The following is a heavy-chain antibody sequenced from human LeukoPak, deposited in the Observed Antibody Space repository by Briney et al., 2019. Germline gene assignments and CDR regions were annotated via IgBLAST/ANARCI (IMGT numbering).Heavy chain of an antibody. CDR3: TTGTGTHY. CDR1: GFTCSNAW. J-gene: IGHJ4*02. Sequence: GGSLSFSGAGSGFTCSNAWMSWVRQAPGQGLEWVGRIKSKTDGGTTDYAAPVTGRFTISRDDSKNTLYLQMNSLKTEDTAVYYCTTGTGTHYWGQGTLVTVSS. V-gene: IGHV3-15*01. D-gene: IGHD1-7*01. CDR2: IKSKTDGGTT.